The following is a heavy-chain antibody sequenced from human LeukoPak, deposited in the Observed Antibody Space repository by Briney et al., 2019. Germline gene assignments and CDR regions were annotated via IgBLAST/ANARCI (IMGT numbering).Heavy chain of an antibody. J-gene: IGHJ4*02. V-gene: IGHV1-69*13. CDR2: IIPIFGTA. CDR3: ARQDSSFLWRPWDY. Sequence: SVTVSCKASGGTFSSYAISWVRQAPGQGLEWMGGIIPIFGTANYAQKFQGRVTITADESTSTAYMELSSLGSEDTAVYYCARQDSSFLWRPWDYWGQGTLVTVSS. D-gene: IGHD6-6*01. CDR1: GGTFSSYA.